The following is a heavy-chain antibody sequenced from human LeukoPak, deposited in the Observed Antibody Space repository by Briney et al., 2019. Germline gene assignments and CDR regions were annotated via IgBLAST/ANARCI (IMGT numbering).Heavy chain of an antibody. Sequence: SETLSLTCAVYGGSFSGYYWSWIRQPPGKGLEWIGEINHSGSTNYNPSLKSRVTISVDTSKNQFSLKLSSVTAADTAVYYCARGRKSYGPLGWFDPWGQGTLVTVSS. D-gene: IGHD5-18*01. CDR2: INHSGST. V-gene: IGHV4-34*01. J-gene: IGHJ5*02. CDR1: GGSFSGYY. CDR3: ARGRKSYGPLGWFDP.